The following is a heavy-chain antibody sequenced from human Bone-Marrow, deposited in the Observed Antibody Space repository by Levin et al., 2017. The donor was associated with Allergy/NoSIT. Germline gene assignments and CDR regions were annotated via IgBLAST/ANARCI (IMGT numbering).Heavy chain of an antibody. J-gene: IGHJ5*02. CDR3: AGWEMTTVTRGPLDP. D-gene: IGHD4-17*01. Sequence: SETLSLTCTVSGGSISSGDYYWSWIRQPPGKGLEWIGYIYYSGSTYYNPSLKSRVTISVDTSKNQFSLKLSSVTAADTAVYYCAGWEMTTVTRGPLDPWGQGTLVTVSS. V-gene: IGHV4-30-4*01. CDR2: IYYSGST. CDR1: GGSISSGDYY.